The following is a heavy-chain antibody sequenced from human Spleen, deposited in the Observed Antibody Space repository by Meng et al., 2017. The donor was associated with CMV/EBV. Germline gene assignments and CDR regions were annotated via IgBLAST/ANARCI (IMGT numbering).Heavy chain of an antibody. CDR2: IIPILGIA. J-gene: IGHJ6*02. D-gene: IGHD3-3*01. CDR1: GGTFSSYA. V-gene: IGHV1-69*10. CDR3: ARGGVDFWSGYYLRYYYYGMDV. Sequence: SVKVSCKASGGTFSSYAISWVRQAPGQGLEWMGGIIPILGIANYAQKFQGRVTITRNTSISTAYMELSSLRSEDTAVYYCARGGVDFWSGYYLRYYYYGMDVWGQGTTVTVSS.